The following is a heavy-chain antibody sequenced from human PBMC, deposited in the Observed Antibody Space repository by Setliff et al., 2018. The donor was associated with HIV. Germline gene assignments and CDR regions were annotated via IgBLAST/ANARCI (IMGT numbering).Heavy chain of an antibody. CDR3: VKGGRYSADPLDY. D-gene: IGHD1-26*01. CDR2: IKSKTDGGTT. Sequence: KPGGSLRLSCAASGFTFSNAWMSWVRQAPGKGLEWVGRIKSKTDGGTTDYVTPVKGRFTISRDNSKNTLYLQMSSLRAEDTAVYYCVKGGRYSADPLDYWGQGTLVTVSS. V-gene: IGHV3-15*05. CDR1: GFTFSNAW. J-gene: IGHJ4*02.